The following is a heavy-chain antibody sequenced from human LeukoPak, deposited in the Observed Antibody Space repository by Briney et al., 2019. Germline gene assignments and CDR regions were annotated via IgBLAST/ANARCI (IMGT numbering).Heavy chain of an antibody. D-gene: IGHD4-23*01. CDR3: AKGQRFYGGYYFDQ. J-gene: IGHJ4*02. CDR1: GFTFSSYA. V-gene: IGHV3-23*01. CDR2: FRGSGAAT. Sequence: PGGSLRLSCAASGFTFSSYAMSWVRQAPGKGLEWVSGFRGSGAATFYADSVKGRFTISRDNSKNTLYLQMNRLRAEDTAVYYCAKGQRFYGGYYFDQWGQGTLVTVSS.